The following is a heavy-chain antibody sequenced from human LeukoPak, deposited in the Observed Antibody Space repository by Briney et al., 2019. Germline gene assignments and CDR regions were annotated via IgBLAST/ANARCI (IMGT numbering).Heavy chain of an antibody. D-gene: IGHD2-21*02. V-gene: IGHV1-2*02. CDR3: ACGGTAFDY. CDR2: NNPNGGGT. CDR1: AYTFTAYY. J-gene: IGHJ4*02. Sequence: ASVKVSCKASAYTFTAYYIHWVRLAPGQGLEWMGWNNPNGGGTNYAQKFQGRVTMTRDTSISTAYMELSRLTSDDTAVYYCACGGTAFDYWGQGTLVTVSS.